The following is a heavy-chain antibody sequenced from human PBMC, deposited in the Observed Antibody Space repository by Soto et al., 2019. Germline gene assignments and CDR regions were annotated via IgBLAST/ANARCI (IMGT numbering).Heavy chain of an antibody. Sequence: EASVKVSCKASGYTFTDYYMHWVRQAPGQGLEWMGWINPNSGGTNYAQKFQGRVTMTRDTSINTAYMELSSLRSDDTAVYYCARDPQYSSSSDYWGQGALVTVSS. CDR2: INPNSGGT. CDR3: ARDPQYSSSSDY. D-gene: IGHD6-6*01. V-gene: IGHV1-2*02. J-gene: IGHJ4*02. CDR1: GYTFTDYY.